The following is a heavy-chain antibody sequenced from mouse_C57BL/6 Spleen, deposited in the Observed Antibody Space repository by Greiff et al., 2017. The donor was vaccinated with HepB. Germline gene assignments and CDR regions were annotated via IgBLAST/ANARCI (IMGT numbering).Heavy chain of an antibody. CDR3: ASGDYDYDTGWFAY. V-gene: IGHV1-80*01. Sequence: QVQLQQSGAELVKPGASVKISCKASGYAFSSYWMNWVKQRPGKGLEWIGQIYPGDGDTNYNGKFKGKATLTADKSSSTAYMQLSSLTSEDSAVYFCASGDYDYDTGWFAYWGQGTLVTVSA. J-gene: IGHJ3*01. CDR1: GYAFSSYW. D-gene: IGHD2-4*01. CDR2: IYPGDGDT.